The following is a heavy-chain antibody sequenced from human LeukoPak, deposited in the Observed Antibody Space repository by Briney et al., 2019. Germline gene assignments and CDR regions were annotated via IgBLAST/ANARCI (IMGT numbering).Heavy chain of an antibody. CDR2: ISWNSGSI. CDR3: AKDMIAAVAGEFDY. D-gene: IGHD6-19*01. CDR1: GFTFDDDA. Sequence: GGSLRLSCAASGFTFDDDAMHWVRQAPGKGLEWVSGISWNSGSIGYADSVKGRFTISRDNAKNSLYLQMNSLRAEDTALYYCAKDMIAAVAGEFDYWGQGTLVTVSS. J-gene: IGHJ4*02. V-gene: IGHV3-9*01.